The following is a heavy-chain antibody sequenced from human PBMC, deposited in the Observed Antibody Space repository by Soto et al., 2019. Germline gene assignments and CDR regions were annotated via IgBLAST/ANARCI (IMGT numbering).Heavy chain of an antibody. J-gene: IGHJ6*02. Sequence: SETLSLTCAGYGGSFSGYYWSWIRQTPGKGLEWLGEINHRGSTNYNPSLKSRVTISVDTSRTQFSLKLRSVTAADTAIYYCARHGHVRERPFYYYGMDVWGQGTTVTVSS. CDR3: ARHGHVRERPFYYYGMDV. CDR2: INHRGST. V-gene: IGHV4-34*01. D-gene: IGHD1-1*01. CDR1: GGSFSGYY.